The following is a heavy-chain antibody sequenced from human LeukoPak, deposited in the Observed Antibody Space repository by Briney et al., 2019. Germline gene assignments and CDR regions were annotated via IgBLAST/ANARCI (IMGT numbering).Heavy chain of an antibody. CDR3: ARGAYNSGLDH. J-gene: IGHJ4*02. Sequence: GGSLRLSCAASGFTFSSYSMNWVRQAPGKGLVWVSHIITDGSTIHYAGSVKGRFTISRDNAKNTLYLQMNSLRAEDTAVYYCARGAYNSGLDHWGQGILVTVSS. V-gene: IGHV3-74*01. CDR2: IITDGSTI. CDR1: GFTFSSYS. D-gene: IGHD1-1*01.